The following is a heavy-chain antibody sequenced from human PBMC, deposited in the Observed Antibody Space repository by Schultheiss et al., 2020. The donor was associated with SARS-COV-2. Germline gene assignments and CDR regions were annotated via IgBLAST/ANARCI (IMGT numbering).Heavy chain of an antibody. D-gene: IGHD2-2*02. V-gene: IGHV4-59*05. CDR1: GGSISSYY. Sequence: SETLSLTCTVSGGSISSYYWSWIRQPPGKGLEWIGSIYYSGSTYYNPSLKSRVTISVDTSKNQFSLKLSSVTAADTAVYYCAAAIGAYWGQGTLVTVSS. CDR3: AAAIGAY. CDR2: IYYSGST. J-gene: IGHJ4*02.